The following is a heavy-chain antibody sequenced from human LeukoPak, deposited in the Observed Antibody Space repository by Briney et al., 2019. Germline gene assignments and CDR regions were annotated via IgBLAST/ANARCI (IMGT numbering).Heavy chain of an antibody. CDR1: GGAISSSSYY. D-gene: IGHD6-19*01. CDR2: IDWGDDK. V-gene: IGHV2-70*16. Sequence: TLSLTCTVSGGAISSSSYYWGWIRQPPGKGLEWLARIDWGDDKFYSTSLKTRLTISKDTSKNQVVLTMANMDPVDTATYYCARTGGWYFNFDYRGQGTLVTVSS. CDR3: ARTGGWYFNFDY. J-gene: IGHJ4*02.